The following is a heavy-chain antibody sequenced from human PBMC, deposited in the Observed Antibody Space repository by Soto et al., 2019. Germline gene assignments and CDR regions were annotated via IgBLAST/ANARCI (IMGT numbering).Heavy chain of an antibody. J-gene: IGHJ5*02. Sequence: ASLTLSDTCTVSDGTIISVGYYLSFMNQPPGKGLEWIGYIYYSGSTYYNPSLKSRVTISLDTSKNQFSLKLSSVTAADTAVYCCARERPDGARLDPWGQGTLVTVSS. CDR3: ARERPDGARLDP. CDR2: IYYSGST. CDR1: DGTIISVGYY. D-gene: IGHD6-6*01. V-gene: IGHV4-30-4*01.